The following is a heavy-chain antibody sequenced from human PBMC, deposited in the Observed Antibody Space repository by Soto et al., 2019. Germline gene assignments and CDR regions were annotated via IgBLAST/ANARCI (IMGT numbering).Heavy chain of an antibody. CDR2: ITAYGGST. V-gene: IGHV3-64*01. Sequence: EVQLVESGGGLVQPGGSLRLSCAASGFNFSNYAMYWVRQAPGKGLEYVSSITAYGGSTYYANSVKGRFVISRDNSNNTLYLQMGSLRTGDMAVYYCARGASRITLIRGVPWFDPWGQGTLVTVSS. CDR1: GFNFSNYA. J-gene: IGHJ5*02. D-gene: IGHD3-10*01. CDR3: ARGASRITLIRGVPWFDP.